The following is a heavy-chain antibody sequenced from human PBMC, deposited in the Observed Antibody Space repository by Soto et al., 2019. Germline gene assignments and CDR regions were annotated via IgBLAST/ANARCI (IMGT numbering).Heavy chain of an antibody. CDR3: ARDGSSSPYYYYGMDV. D-gene: IGHD6-13*01. CDR2: IYSGGST. Sequence: EVQLVESGGGLIQPGGSLRLSCAASGFTASSNYMSWVRQAPGKGLEWVSVIYSGGSTYYADSVKGRFTISRDNSKNTLYLQMNSLRAEDTAVYYCARDGSSSPYYYYGMDVWGQGTTVTVSS. CDR1: GFTASSNY. V-gene: IGHV3-53*01. J-gene: IGHJ6*02.